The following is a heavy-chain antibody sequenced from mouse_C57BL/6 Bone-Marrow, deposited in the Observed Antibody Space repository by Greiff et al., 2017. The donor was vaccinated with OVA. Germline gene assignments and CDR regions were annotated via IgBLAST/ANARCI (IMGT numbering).Heavy chain of an antibody. V-gene: IGHV1-61*01. CDR1: GYTFTSYW. CDR3: ARRYDHDEHPYCFDY. J-gene: IGHJ2*01. Sequence: VQLQQPGAELVRPGSSVKLSCKASGYTFTSYWMDWVKQRPGKGLEWIGNIYPYDSETHYNQKFTVKATLTVDKSYSTAYLQLRSLTSEDSAGEVCARRYDHDEHPYCFDYWGQGTTLTVSA. CDR2: IYPYDSET. D-gene: IGHD2-4*01.